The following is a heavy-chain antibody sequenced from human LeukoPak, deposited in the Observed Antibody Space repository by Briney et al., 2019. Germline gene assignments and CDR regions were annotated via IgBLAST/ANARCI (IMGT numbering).Heavy chain of an antibody. CDR2: ISSNGRDA. D-gene: IGHD6-13*01. Sequence: GGSLRLSCAGSGFSFSGYWMHWVRQAPGKGLEYVSAISSNGRDAYYAASVRGRFSISRVNSNNTLYLQMSSLRPDDTAMYYCARLAAAGHSDFWGQGALVAVSS. V-gene: IGHV3-64D*06. CDR1: GFSFSGYW. J-gene: IGHJ4*02. CDR3: ARLAAAGHSDF.